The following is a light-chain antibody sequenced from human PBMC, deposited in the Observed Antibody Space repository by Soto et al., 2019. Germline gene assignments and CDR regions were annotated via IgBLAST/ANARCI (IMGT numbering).Light chain of an antibody. CDR3: QQRSNWPLT. V-gene: IGKV1-17*01. CDR2: AAS. J-gene: IGKJ5*01. CDR1: QGIRND. Sequence: DIQMTQSPSSLSASVGDRVTITCRASQGIRNDLGWYQQRTGKAPKLLIYAASTLQSGVPSRFSGSGSGTDFTLTISSLEPEELAVYDCQQRSNWPLTVGQGTRLEIK.